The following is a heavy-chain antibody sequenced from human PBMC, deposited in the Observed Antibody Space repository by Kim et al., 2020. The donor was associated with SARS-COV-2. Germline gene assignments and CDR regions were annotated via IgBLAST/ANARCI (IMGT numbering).Heavy chain of an antibody. J-gene: IGHJ6*02. CDR1: GFTFSSYG. D-gene: IGHD3-10*01. Sequence: GGSLRLSCAASGFTFSSYGMHWVRQAPGKGLEWVAAIWYDGSNKYYADSVKGRFTISRDNSKNTLYRQMNRLRAEHTAVYYCARTLVLSGYYGTDVWVQG. CDR3: ARTLVLSGYYGTDV. CDR2: IWYDGSNK. V-gene: IGHV3-33*01.